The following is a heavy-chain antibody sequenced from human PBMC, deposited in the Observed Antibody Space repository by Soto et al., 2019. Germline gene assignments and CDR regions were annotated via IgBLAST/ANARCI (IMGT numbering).Heavy chain of an antibody. CDR1: GFTFSKHW. Sequence: GGSLRLSCAASGFTFSKHWMSWVRQAPGKGLEWVANIKQDGSEKYHGDSVKGRFTISRDNAKNSLFLQMNSLRVEDTAVYYCARDGAARGFFLDYWGQGMLVTVSS. V-gene: IGHV3-7*01. J-gene: IGHJ4*02. D-gene: IGHD6-6*01. CDR2: IKQDGSEK. CDR3: ARDGAARGFFLDY.